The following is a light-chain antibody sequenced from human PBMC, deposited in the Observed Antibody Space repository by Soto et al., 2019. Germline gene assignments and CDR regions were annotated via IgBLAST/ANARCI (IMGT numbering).Light chain of an antibody. CDR3: QVWDSSTDDLYV. CDR1: NIGSNS. V-gene: IGLV3-21*02. CDR2: ADS. Sequence: SHDLTQPPSVSLAPGPTAIVTCDGNNIGSNSVHWYQQKPGRAPVPVVYADSDRPSGVPERFSGSNSGNTATLTISRVEAGDEADYYCQVWDSSTDDLYVFGPGTKVTVL. J-gene: IGLJ1*01.